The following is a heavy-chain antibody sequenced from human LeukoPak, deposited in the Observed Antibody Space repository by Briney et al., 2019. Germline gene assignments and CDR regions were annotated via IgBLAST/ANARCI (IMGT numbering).Heavy chain of an antibody. CDR1: GYIFSDYT. CDR3: AREVSSVGANYFDY. V-gene: IGHV1-3*03. J-gene: IGHJ4*02. D-gene: IGHD3-10*01. CDR2: INGENGNT. Sequence: ASVKVSCKASGYIFSDYTMHWVRQAPGQRLEWMGWINGENGNTKYSQELRGRVTFTSDSSATTVYMELSSLRSEDVAVYYCAREVSSVGANYFDYWGQGTLVTVSS.